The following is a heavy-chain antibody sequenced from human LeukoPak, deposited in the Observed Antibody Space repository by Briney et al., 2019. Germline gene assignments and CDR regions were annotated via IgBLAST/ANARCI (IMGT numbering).Heavy chain of an antibody. D-gene: IGHD3-3*01. V-gene: IGHV3-48*01. CDR1: GFTFDLYS. CDR2: ISGSSTTI. CDR3: ARDRYDFWSGYYY. J-gene: IGHJ4*02. Sequence: PGGSLRLSCAASGFTFDLYSMNWVRQAPGKGLEGLSYISGSSTTIDYADTVKGRFTISRDNAKNSLSLQMNSLRAEDTAVYYCARDRYDFWSGYYYWGQGTLVTVSS.